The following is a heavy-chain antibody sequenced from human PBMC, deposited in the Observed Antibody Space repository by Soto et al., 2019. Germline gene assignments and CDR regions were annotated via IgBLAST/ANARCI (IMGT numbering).Heavy chain of an antibody. V-gene: IGHV4-34*09. CDR3: AIYGGYSVDFGY. Sequence: SETLSLTCAVYGGXFCGYYWRWIRQPPGKGLEWIGDINHSGSTNYNPSLKSRVTISVDTSKNQFSLKLSSVTAADTFVYYCAIYGGYSVDFGYWGEGTLVTGSS. D-gene: IGHD2-21*02. J-gene: IGHJ4*02. CDR2: INHSGST. CDR1: GGXFCGYY.